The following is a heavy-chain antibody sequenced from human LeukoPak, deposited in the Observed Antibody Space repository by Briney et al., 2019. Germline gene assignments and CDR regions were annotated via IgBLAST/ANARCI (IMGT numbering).Heavy chain of an antibody. CDR3: AREGGRYCGGGSCYSSHGWYGGLNY. Sequence: GASVKVSCKTSGYTFNSYGISWVRQAPGQGLEWMGWISTYNGHTNYAQKLQGRVTMTTDTSTSTAYMELRSLRSDDTAVYYCAREGGRYCGGGSCYSSHGWYGGLNYWGQGTLVTVSS. V-gene: IGHV1-18*01. D-gene: IGHD2-15*01. J-gene: IGHJ4*02. CDR1: GYTFNSYG. CDR2: ISTYNGHT.